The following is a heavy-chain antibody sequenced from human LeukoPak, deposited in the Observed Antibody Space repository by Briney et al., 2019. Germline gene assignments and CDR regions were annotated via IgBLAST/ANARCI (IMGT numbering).Heavy chain of an antibody. V-gene: IGHV3-53*01. J-gene: IGHJ5*02. D-gene: IGHD3-10*01. Sequence: GGSLRLSCAASGFTVSSNYMSWVRQAPGKGLEWVSVIYSGGSTYYADSVKGRFTISRGNSKNTLYLQMNGLRAEDTAVYYCATNTGYYGSGNNWFDPWGQGTLVTVSS. CDR3: ATNTGYYGSGNNWFDP. CDR2: IYSGGST. CDR1: GFTVSSNY.